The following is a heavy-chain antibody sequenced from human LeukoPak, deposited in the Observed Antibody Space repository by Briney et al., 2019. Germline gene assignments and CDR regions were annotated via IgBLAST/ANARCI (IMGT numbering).Heavy chain of an antibody. D-gene: IGHD3-10*01. Sequence: GGSLRLSCAASGFTFSSYWMSWVRQAPGKGLEWVANIKQDGSEKYYVDSVKGRFTISRDNAKNSLYLQMNSLRAEDTAVYYCARDRWFVSLVFDYWGQGTLVTVSS. CDR2: IKQDGSEK. CDR1: GFTFSSYW. J-gene: IGHJ4*02. CDR3: ARDRWFVSLVFDY. V-gene: IGHV3-7*03.